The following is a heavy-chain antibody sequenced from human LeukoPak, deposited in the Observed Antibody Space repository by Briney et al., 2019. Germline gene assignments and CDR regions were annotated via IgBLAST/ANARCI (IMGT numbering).Heavy chain of an antibody. CDR3: ARAPSEIGGYYPEYFRH. CDR1: GFTFSSYW. V-gene: IGHV3-74*01. CDR2: IKSDGST. Sequence: GGSLRLSCAASGFTFSSYWMHWVRQAPGKGLVWVSRIKSDGSTNYADSVKGRFTISRDNAKNTVSLQMNSLRAEDTGVYFCARAPSEIGGYYPEYFRHWGQGTLVTVS. D-gene: IGHD3-22*01. J-gene: IGHJ1*01.